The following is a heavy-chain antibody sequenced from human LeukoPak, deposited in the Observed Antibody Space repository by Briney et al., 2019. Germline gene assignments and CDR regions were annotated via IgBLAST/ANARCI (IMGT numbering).Heavy chain of an antibody. Sequence: SGGSLRLSCAASGFTFSTYWMSWVRQAPGKGLEWVANIKQDGSEKYYVDSVKGRFTISKDNAKNSLYLQMNSLRAEDTALYYCARGGDYSGYDYWGQGTLVTVSS. CDR1: GFTFSTYW. D-gene: IGHD1-26*01. J-gene: IGHJ4*02. CDR3: ARGGDYSGYDY. CDR2: IKQDGSEK. V-gene: IGHV3-7*02.